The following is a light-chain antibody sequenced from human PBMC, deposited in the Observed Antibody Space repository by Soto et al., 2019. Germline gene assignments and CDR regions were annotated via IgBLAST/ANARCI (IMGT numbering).Light chain of an antibody. CDR3: QQYGGSVPWT. CDR1: QTISRNY. Sequence: ELVLTQSPGTLSLSPGDRATVSCRASQTISRNYLVWYQKKPDQAPRLLIYGASTRATGIPDRFTGSGSGTDFTLTITKLEPEDSAVYYCQQYGGSVPWTFGQGTKVEV. V-gene: IGKV3-20*01. J-gene: IGKJ1*01. CDR2: GAS.